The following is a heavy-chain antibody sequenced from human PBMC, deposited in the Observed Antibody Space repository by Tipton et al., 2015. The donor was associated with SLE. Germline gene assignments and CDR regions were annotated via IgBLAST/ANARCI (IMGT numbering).Heavy chain of an antibody. D-gene: IGHD5-18*01. CDR1: GYTFTSYA. Sequence: QSGAEVKKPGASVKVSCKASGYTFTSYAMHWVRQAPGQRLEWMGWINAGNGNTKNSQEFQGRATITRYTSASTAYMELRSLRSEDMAVYYCARSPSSYGLASWGKGPLVPVSS. J-gene: IGHJ4*02. CDR2: INAGNGNT. V-gene: IGHV1-3*03. CDR3: ARSPSSYGLAS.